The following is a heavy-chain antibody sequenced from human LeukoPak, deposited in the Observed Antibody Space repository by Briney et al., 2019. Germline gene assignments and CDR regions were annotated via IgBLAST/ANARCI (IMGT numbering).Heavy chain of an antibody. V-gene: IGHV3-30*03. CDR2: ISYDGSNK. CDR3: ARGGYHYTSGSSYMGS. D-gene: IGHD3-10*01. J-gene: IGHJ5*02. CDR1: GFTFSSYG. Sequence: GGSLRLSCAASGFTFSSYGMHWVRQAPGKGLEWVAVISYDGSNKYYADSVKGRFTISRDNSKNTLYLQMNSLRAEDTAVYYCARGGYHYTSGSSYMGSWGQGTLVTVSS.